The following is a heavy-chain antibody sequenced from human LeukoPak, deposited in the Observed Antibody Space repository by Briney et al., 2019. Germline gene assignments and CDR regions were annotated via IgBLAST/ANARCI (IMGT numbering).Heavy chain of an antibody. CDR2: INPNSGGT. J-gene: IGHJ4*02. D-gene: IGHD1-1*01. CDR1: GYTFTGYY. Sequence: ASVKVSCKASGYTFTGYYMHWVRQAPGQGLEWMGWINPNSGGTNYAQKFQGRVTMTRDTSISTAYMELSRLRSDDTAVYYCARDLHNWNSVGVHWGQGTLVTVSS. V-gene: IGHV1-2*02. CDR3: ARDLHNWNSVGVH.